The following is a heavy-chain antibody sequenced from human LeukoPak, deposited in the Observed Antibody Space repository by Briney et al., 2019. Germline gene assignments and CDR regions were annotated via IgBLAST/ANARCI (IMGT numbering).Heavy chain of an antibody. CDR2: ISGSGGST. Sequence: GGSLRLSCAASGFTFSSYAMSWVRQAPGKGLEWVSAISGSGGSTYYADSVKGRFTISRDNSKNTLYLQMNSLRAEDTAVYYCAKGTGKVPAADDAFDIWGQGTMVTVSS. CDR1: GFTFSSYA. V-gene: IGHV3-23*01. D-gene: IGHD2-2*01. J-gene: IGHJ3*02. CDR3: AKGTGKVPAADDAFDI.